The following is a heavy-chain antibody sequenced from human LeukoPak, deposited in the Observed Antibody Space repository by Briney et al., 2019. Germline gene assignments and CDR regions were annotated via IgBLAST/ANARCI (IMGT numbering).Heavy chain of an antibody. Sequence: RASVKVSCKASGYTFTDYYIHWVRQAPGQGLEWMGWINPNSGGTNYAQKFQGRVTLTRDTSISTAYMDLSRLTSDDTAVYSCARAGGISVASQPFDYWGQGTLVTVSS. CDR2: INPNSGGT. CDR1: GYTFTDYY. V-gene: IGHV1-2*02. CDR3: ARAGGISVASQPFDY. D-gene: IGHD6-19*01. J-gene: IGHJ4*02.